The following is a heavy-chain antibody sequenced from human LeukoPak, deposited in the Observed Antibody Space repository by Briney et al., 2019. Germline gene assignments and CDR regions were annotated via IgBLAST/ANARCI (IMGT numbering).Heavy chain of an antibody. D-gene: IGHD2-15*01. Sequence: SETLSLTCTVSGGSISSSSYYWGWIRQPPGKGLEWIGSIYYSGSTYYNPSLKSRVTISVDTSKNQFSLKLSSVTAADTAVYYCARVRYCSGGSCQLRYNYMDVWGKGTTVTVSS. CDR3: ARVRYCSGGSCQLRYNYMDV. CDR1: GGSISSSSYY. CDR2: IYYSGST. V-gene: IGHV4-39*07. J-gene: IGHJ6*03.